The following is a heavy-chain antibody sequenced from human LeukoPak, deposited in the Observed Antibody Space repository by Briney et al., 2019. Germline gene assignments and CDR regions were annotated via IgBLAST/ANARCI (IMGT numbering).Heavy chain of an antibody. J-gene: IGHJ4*02. CDR1: GGSISNYY. CDR2: IYYSGST. V-gene: IGHV4-59*12. D-gene: IGHD2-15*01. Sequence: SETLSLTCTVSGGSISNYYWSWIRQPPGKGLEWIGYIYYSGSTNYNPSLKSRVTISVDTSKNQFSLKLSSVTAADTAVYYCAREGVVVVAATQYFDYWGQGTLVTVSS. CDR3: AREGVVVVAATQYFDY.